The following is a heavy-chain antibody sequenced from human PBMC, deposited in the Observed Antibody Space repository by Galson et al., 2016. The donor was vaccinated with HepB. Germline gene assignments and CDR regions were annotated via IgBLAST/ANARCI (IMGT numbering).Heavy chain of an antibody. D-gene: IGHD4-17*01. Sequence: SLRLSCAASGFTFSTYGIHWVRQAPGKGLEWVAVISYDGNHKYYADSVKGRFTISRDNSKNTLYLQMNSLSAEDTAVYYCARGDYGDYHFDSRGQGTLVPVSS. J-gene: IGHJ4*02. CDR2: ISYDGNHK. CDR1: GFTFSTYG. CDR3: ARGDYGDYHFDS. V-gene: IGHV3-30*03.